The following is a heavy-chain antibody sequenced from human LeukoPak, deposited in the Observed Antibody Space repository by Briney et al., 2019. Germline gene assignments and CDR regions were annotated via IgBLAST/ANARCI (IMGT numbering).Heavy chain of an antibody. V-gene: IGHV4-4*02. CDR3: AGRFLEWLSHSYSHNWFDP. CDR2: IYHSGST. CDR1: GGSISSSNW. J-gene: IGHJ5*02. D-gene: IGHD3-3*01. Sequence: SGTLSLTCAVSGGSISSSNWWSWVRQPPGKGLEWIGEIYHSGSTNYNTSLKSRVTISVDKSKNQFSLKLSSVTAADTAVYYCAGRFLEWLSHSYSHNWFDPWGQGTLVTVSS.